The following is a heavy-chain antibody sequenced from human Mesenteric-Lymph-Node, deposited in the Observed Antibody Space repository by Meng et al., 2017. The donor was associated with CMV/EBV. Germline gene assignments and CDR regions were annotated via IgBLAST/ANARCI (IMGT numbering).Heavy chain of an antibody. J-gene: IGHJ4*02. CDR1: GFTFSNYA. CDR2: ISSSSSFI. D-gene: IGHD4-17*01. Sequence: GESLKISCTASGFTFSNYAMSWVRQAPGKGLEWVSSISSSSSFIYYAHSVEGRFIISRDNAKNSLYLQMNSLRAEDTAVYYCAREAYGDYAVGYWGQGTLVTVSS. CDR3: AREAYGDYAVGY. V-gene: IGHV3-21*01.